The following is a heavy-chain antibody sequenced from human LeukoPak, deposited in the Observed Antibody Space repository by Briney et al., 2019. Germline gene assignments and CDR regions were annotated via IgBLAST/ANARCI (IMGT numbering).Heavy chain of an antibody. CDR3: ARMPCSGGSCYPDY. D-gene: IGHD2-15*01. Sequence: SVTVSCMASGGTFSSYTISWVRQAPGQGLDGMGRIIPILGISNYAQKFRGRVTITEEKSTSTAYMEMSSLRSEDTAVYYCARMPCSGGSCYPDYWGQGTLVTVSS. CDR2: IIPILGIS. V-gene: IGHV1-69*02. J-gene: IGHJ4*02. CDR1: GGTFSSYT.